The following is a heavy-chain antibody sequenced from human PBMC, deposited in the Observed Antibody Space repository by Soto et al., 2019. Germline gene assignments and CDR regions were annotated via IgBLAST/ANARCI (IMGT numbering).Heavy chain of an antibody. Sequence: GGSLRLSCAASGFTFSNAWMSWVRQAPGKGLEWVGRIKSKTDGGTTDYAAPVKGRFTISRDDSKNTLYLQMNSLKTEDTAVYYCTIGRGPHCSGGSCYFDYWGQGTLVTVSS. J-gene: IGHJ4*02. CDR1: GFTFSNAW. V-gene: IGHV3-15*01. CDR3: TIGRGPHCSGGSCYFDY. D-gene: IGHD2-15*01. CDR2: IKSKTDGGTT.